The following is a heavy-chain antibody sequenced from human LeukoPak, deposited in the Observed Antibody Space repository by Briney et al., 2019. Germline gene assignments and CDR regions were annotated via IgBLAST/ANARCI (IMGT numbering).Heavy chain of an antibody. CDR2: ISGSGGST. CDR1: GFTISSYA. V-gene: IGHV3-23*01. D-gene: IGHD2-2*01. Sequence: GGSLRLSCAASGFTISSYAMSWVRQAPGKGLEWVSAISGSGGSTYYADSVKGRFTISRDNSKNTLYLQMNSLRAEDTAVYYCATWDIVVVPAASMALYYFDYWGQGTLVTVSS. J-gene: IGHJ4*02. CDR3: ATWDIVVVPAASMALYYFDY.